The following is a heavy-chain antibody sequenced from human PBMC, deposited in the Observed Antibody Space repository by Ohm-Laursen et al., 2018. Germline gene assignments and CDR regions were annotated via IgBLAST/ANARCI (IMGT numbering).Heavy chain of an antibody. Sequence: TLSLTCTVSGGSISPHYWSWIRQSPEKGLEWIGYLSYSGTSEHNPSLKGRIPMSVDTSKNHFSLKLSSVTAADTAVYYCARQESSGWYPDYWGQGTLVTVSS. CDR1: GGSISPHY. CDR3: ARQESSGWYPDY. CDR2: LSYSGTS. J-gene: IGHJ4*02. D-gene: IGHD6-19*01. V-gene: IGHV4-59*08.